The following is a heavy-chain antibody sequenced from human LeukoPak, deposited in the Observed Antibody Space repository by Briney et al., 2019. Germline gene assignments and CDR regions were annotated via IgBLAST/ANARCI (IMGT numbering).Heavy chain of an antibody. CDR3: TTHGSYSSSPWTGAY. CDR1: GFNFDSAW. D-gene: IGHD6-6*01. Sequence: GGSLRLSCAASGFNFDSAWMSWVRQAPGKGLEWVCRIKSKIDAGTTDYVAPVKGRFTISRDDSKHTLYLQMNSLKVEDTAVYYCTTHGSYSSSPWTGAYWGQGTLVTVSS. V-gene: IGHV3-15*01. CDR2: IKSKIDAGTT. J-gene: IGHJ4*02.